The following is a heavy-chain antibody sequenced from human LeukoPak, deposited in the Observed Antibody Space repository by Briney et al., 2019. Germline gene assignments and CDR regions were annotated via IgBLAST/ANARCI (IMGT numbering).Heavy chain of an antibody. J-gene: IGHJ4*02. Sequence: SETLSLTCAVYGGSFSGYYWSWIRQPPGKGLEWIGEINHSGSTNYNPSLKSRVTISVDTSKNQFPLKLSSVTAADTAVYYCARGSSKKYFDYWGQGTLVTVSS. V-gene: IGHV4-34*01. D-gene: IGHD1-26*01. CDR3: ARGSSKKYFDY. CDR2: INHSGST. CDR1: GGSFSGYY.